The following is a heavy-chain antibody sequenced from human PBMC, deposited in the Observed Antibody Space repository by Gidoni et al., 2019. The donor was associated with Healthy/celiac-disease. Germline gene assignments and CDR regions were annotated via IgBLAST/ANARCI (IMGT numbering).Heavy chain of an antibody. V-gene: IGHV1-3*01. CDR3: ARDWGRAITGTPPDDY. J-gene: IGHJ4*02. D-gene: IGHD5-12*01. CDR1: GYTFTSYA. Sequence: QVQLVQSGAEVKKPGASVKVSCKASGYTFTSYAMHWVRQAPGQRLEWMGWINAGNGNTKYSQKFQGRVTITRDTSASTAYMELSSLRSEDTAVYYCARDWGRAITGTPPDDYWGQGTLVTVSS. CDR2: INAGNGNT.